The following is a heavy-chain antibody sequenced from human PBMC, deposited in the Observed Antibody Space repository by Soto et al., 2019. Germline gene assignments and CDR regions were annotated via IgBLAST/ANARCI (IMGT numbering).Heavy chain of an antibody. CDR1: GFSFSSYA. V-gene: IGHV3-23*01. CDR2: ISGSGGDT. J-gene: IGHJ4*02. D-gene: IGHD6-25*01. Sequence: EIQLLESGGGLVQPGGSLTLSYAASGFSFSSYAMSWVRQAPGKGLEWVSAISGSGGDTYYADSVKGRFSISRDNSKNTVFVQMNSLRAEDTAIYYCAKADASGYNSLLFDFWGQGTLVTVSS. CDR3: AKADASGYNSLLFDF.